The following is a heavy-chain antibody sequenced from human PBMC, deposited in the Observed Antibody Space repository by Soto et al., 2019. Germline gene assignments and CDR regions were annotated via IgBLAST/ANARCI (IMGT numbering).Heavy chain of an antibody. CDR1: GGSISSSSYY. D-gene: IGHD3-9*01. Sequence: SETLSLTCTVSGGSISSSSYYWGWIRQPPGKGLEWIGSIYYSGSTYYNPSLKSRVTISVDTSKNQFSLKLSSVTAADTAVYYCARLALTLRYFDLYGMDVWGQGTTVTVSS. J-gene: IGHJ6*02. CDR2: IYYSGST. V-gene: IGHV4-39*01. CDR3: ARLALTLRYFDLYGMDV.